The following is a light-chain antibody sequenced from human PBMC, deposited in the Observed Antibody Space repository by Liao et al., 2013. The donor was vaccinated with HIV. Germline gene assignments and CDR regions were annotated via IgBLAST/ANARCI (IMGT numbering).Light chain of an antibody. CDR2: YDS. J-gene: IGLJ2*01. V-gene: IGLV3-21*01. CDR3: QAWDVSIAV. Sequence: SYVLTQPPSVSVAPGKTARITCGGNDIGSKSVHWYQQRPGQAPVLVIFYDSDRPSGIPERFSGSNPGNTATLTISGTQATDEADYYCQAWDVSIAVFGAGTKLTVL. CDR1: DIGSKS.